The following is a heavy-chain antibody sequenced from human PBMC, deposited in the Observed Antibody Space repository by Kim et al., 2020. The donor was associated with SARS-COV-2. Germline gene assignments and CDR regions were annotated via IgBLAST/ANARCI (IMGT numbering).Heavy chain of an antibody. V-gene: IGHV1-69*04. CDR1: GGTFSSYA. J-gene: IGHJ6*02. CDR3: ARSPLTRGYGMDV. D-gene: IGHD1-1*01. CDR2: IIPILGIA. Sequence: SVKVSCKASGGTFSSYAISWVRQAPGQGLEWMGMIIPILGIANYAQKFQGRVTITADKSTSTSYMELSSLRSEDTAVYYCARSPLTRGYGMDVWGQGTTVTVSS.